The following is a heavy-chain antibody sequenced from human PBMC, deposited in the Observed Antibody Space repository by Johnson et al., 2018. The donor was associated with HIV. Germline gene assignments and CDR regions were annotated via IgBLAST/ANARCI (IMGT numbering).Heavy chain of an antibody. CDR1: GFTFSSYT. CDR2: ISFDAINK. V-gene: IGHV3-30*04. J-gene: IGHJ3*02. Sequence: QVQLVESGGGVVRPGKSLRLSCAASGFTFSSYTMHWVRQAPGKGLEWVAVISFDAINKYYADSVKGRFPISRDNSKNTLYLQMNSLRAEDTAVYYCAKEAVATSHAFDIWGQGTMVTVSS. D-gene: IGHD5-12*01. CDR3: AKEAVATSHAFDI.